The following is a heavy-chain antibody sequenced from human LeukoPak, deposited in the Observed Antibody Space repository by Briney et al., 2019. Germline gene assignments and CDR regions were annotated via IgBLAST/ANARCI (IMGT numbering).Heavy chain of an antibody. CDR3: AKDPGVVPAHYFDY. V-gene: IGHV3-74*01. J-gene: IGHJ4*02. CDR1: GFTLSNYW. Sequence: PGGSLRLSCVASGFTLSNYWMHWVRQVPGKGLLWVSRIDSDGGITAYADSVKGRFTISRDNAKNTLHLQMNSLRAEDTAVYYCAKDPGVVPAHYFDYWGQGILVTVSS. CDR2: IDSDGGIT. D-gene: IGHD2-2*01.